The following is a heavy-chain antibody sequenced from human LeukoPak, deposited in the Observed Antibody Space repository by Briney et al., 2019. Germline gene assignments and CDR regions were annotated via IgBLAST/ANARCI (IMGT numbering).Heavy chain of an antibody. CDR1: GDTFNTHW. CDR3: ARHTSSSIF. D-gene: IGHD6-6*01. V-gene: IGHV5-51*01. J-gene: IGHJ4*02. Sequence: GESLKISCKGSGDTFNTHWIGWVRQMPGKGLEWMGIIYPGDSDTRYSPSFEGQVTISADKSSRTAYPQWSSLKASDSAIYYCARHTSSSIFWGPGTLVTVSS. CDR2: IYPGDSDT.